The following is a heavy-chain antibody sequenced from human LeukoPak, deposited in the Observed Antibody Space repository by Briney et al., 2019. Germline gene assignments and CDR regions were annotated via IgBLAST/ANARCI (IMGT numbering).Heavy chain of an antibody. Sequence: GGSLRLSCEASGFTFTNFWMSWVRQAPGKRPEWVANIREDGIEKKYVDSVKGRFTISRDNAKNSLYLQMSSLRAEDTAVYYCARDSFRELLPFDIWGQGTMVTVSS. J-gene: IGHJ3*02. D-gene: IGHD1-26*01. CDR1: GFTFTNFW. CDR3: ARDSFRELLPFDI. CDR2: IREDGIEK. V-gene: IGHV3-7*01.